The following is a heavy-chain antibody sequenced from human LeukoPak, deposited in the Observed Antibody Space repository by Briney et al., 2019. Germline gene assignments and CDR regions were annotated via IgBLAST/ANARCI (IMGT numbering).Heavy chain of an antibody. J-gene: IGHJ4*02. CDR1: GGSINSYY. CDR2: IYTTGGT. CDR3: ARAGYTISYYSLDY. D-gene: IGHD1-26*01. Sequence: SETLSLTCTVSGGSINSYYWGWIRQPAGKGLEWIGRIYTTGGTNYNPSLESRVTMSVDTSKNQFSLKLTSVTAADTAMYYCARAGYTISYYSLDYWGQGTLVTVSS. V-gene: IGHV4-4*07.